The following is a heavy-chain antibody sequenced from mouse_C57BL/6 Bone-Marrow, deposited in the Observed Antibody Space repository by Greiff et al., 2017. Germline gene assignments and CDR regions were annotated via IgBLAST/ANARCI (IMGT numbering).Heavy chain of an antibody. CDR1: GFTFSDYG. J-gene: IGHJ4*01. CDR3: ARHYYYGSMDY. Sequence: EVKLVESGGGLVQPGGSLKLSCAASGFTFSDYGMAWVRQAPRKGPEWVAFISNFAYSIYYADTVTGRFTISRENAKNTLYLEMSSLRSEDTAMYYCARHYYYGSMDYWGQGTSVTVSS. CDR2: ISNFAYSI. V-gene: IGHV5-15*01. D-gene: IGHD1-1*01.